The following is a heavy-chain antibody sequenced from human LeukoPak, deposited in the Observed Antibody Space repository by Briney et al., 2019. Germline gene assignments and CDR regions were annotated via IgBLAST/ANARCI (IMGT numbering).Heavy chain of an antibody. J-gene: IGHJ4*02. CDR2: IYYSGST. CDR3: ARFIVVVPAAIRRYYFDY. Sequence: PSQTLSLTCTVSGGSISSGGYYWSWIRQHPGEGLEWIGYIYYSGSTYYNPSLKSRVTISVDTSKNQFSLKLSSVTAADTAVYYCARFIVVVPAAIRRYYFDYWGQGTLVTVSS. CDR1: GGSISSGGYY. D-gene: IGHD2-2*02. V-gene: IGHV4-31*03.